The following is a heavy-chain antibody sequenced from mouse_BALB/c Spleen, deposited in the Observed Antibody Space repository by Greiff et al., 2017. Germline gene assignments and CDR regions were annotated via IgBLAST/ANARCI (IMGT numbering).Heavy chain of an antibody. CDR1: GYTFTDYA. V-gene: IGHV1S137*01. J-gene: IGHJ1*01. CDR2: ISTYYGDA. CDR3: ARGGNYEWYFDV. D-gene: IGHD2-1*01. Sequence: VHLVESGAELVRPGVSVKISCKGSGYTFTDYAMHWVKQSHAKSLEWIGVISTYYGDASYNQKFKGKATMTVDKSSSTAYMELARLTSEDSAIYYCARGGNYEWYFDVWGAGTTVTVSS.